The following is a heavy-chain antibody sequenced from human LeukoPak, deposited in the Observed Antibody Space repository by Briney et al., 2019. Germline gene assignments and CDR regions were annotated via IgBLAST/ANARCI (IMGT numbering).Heavy chain of an antibody. CDR1: GDSISSDY. D-gene: IGHD2-8*01. CDR3: ARVLSWSFRFGP. CDR2: IYYSGTT. J-gene: IGHJ5*02. V-gene: IGHV4-59*01. Sequence: SETLSLTCTVSGDSISSDYWSWIRQPPGKGLEWIGFIYYSGTTNCNPSLKSRVTISVDTSKNQFSLKLSSVTAADTAVYYCARVLSWSFRFGPWGQGTLVTVSS.